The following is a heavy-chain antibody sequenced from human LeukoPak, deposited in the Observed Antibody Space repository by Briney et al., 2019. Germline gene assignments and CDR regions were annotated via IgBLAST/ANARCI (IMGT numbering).Heavy chain of an antibody. CDR3: ASPRVVVGYYMDV. CDR1: GFTVSSTY. Sequence: GGSLRLSCAASGFTVSSTYMSWVRQAPGKGLEWVSVIYSGGSTYYADSVKGRFTISRDNSKNTLYLQMNSLRAEDTAVYYCASPRVVVGYYMDVWVKGTTVTVSS. CDR2: IYSGGST. D-gene: IGHD2-15*01. J-gene: IGHJ6*03. V-gene: IGHV3-66*02.